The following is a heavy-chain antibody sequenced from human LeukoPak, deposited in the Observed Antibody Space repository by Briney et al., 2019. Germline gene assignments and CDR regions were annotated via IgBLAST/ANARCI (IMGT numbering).Heavy chain of an antibody. D-gene: IGHD6-13*01. CDR3: ASLRVGSSFGYQYYIDV. J-gene: IGHJ6*03. CDR1: GYSISSGYY. Sequence: SETLSLTCTVSGYSISSGYYWGWIRQPPGTGLEWIGSIYHSGSTYYNPSLKSRVTISVDTSKNQFSLKLSSVTAADTAVYYCASLRVGSSFGYQYYIDVWGKGTTVTVSS. CDR2: IYHSGST. V-gene: IGHV4-38-2*02.